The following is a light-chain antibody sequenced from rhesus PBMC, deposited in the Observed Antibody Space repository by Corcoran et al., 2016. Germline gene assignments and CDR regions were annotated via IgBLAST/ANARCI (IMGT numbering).Light chain of an antibody. CDR3: LQESNWPWA. J-gene: IGKJ1*01. Sequence: DIVMTQSPAILSLSPGERATLSCRASQHVANILAWYQQKPGQPPTLLIYDASPRAPGIPDRFRVSGSGTDFTLTIDSLEPEDLGVYYCLQESNWPWAFGQGTRVEIK. CDR1: QHVANI. CDR2: DAS. V-gene: IGKV3-35*01.